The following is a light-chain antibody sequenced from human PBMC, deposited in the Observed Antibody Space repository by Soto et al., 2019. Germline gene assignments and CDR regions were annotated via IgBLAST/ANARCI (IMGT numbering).Light chain of an antibody. CDR3: CSYAGRYTFV. J-gene: IGLJ1*01. V-gene: IGLV2-11*01. CDR2: DVT. Sequence: LTQPRSVSGSPGQSVTISCTGTSSDVGVYNYVSWYQQHPGKAPKLMIYDVTKRPSGVPDRFSGSKSANTASLTISGLQAEDEADYYCCSYAGRYTFVFGTGTKVTVL. CDR1: SSDVGVYNY.